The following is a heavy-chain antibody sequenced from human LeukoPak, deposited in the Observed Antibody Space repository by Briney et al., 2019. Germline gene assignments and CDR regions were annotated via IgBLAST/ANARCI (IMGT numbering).Heavy chain of an antibody. CDR1: GFTVSNNY. V-gene: IGHV3-53*01. D-gene: IGHD3-16*01. Sequence: QAGGSLRLSCTASGFTVSNNYVNWVRQAPGKGLEWVSVICSGGSTYYADSVKGRFTISRDNPKNTLYLQMNSLRVEDTAVYYCARDALTDYSRAFDIWGQGTMVTVSS. CDR3: ARDALTDYSRAFDI. J-gene: IGHJ3*02. CDR2: ICSGGST.